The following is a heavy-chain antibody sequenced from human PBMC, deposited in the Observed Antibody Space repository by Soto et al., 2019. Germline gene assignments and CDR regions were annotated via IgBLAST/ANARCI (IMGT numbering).Heavy chain of an antibody. CDR2: ISYDGYLK. CDR1: GFTFSTYG. V-gene: IGHV3-30*18. J-gene: IGHJ6*02. CDR3: AKDFKVSGSHYGTLNYYYGMDV. D-gene: IGHD3-10*01. Sequence: PXGSLGLSCAASGFTFSTYGMQGVRQAPGKGLEWVAVISYDGYLKYYVDAVKGRFTVARDNSKNTLFLEMNSLRVEDTAVYFCAKDFKVSGSHYGTLNYYYGMDVWGQGTTVTAP.